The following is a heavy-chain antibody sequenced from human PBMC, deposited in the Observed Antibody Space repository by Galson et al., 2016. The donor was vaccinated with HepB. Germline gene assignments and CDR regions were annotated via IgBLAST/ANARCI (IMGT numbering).Heavy chain of an antibody. D-gene: IGHD2-15*01. V-gene: IGHV1-8*01. CDR3: ARGRTDWDRDTVVIVAAEDYYNAAMDV. Sequence: SVKVSCKASGDTFTSDDINWVRQAAGQGLEWMGWMNPSSGNTGYAQKFQGRVTMTRNTSISTAYMELSSLRSEDTAVYYCARGRTDWDRDTVVIVAAEDYYNAAMDVWGPGTTVTVSS. J-gene: IGHJ6*02. CDR2: MNPSSGNT. CDR1: GDTFTSDD.